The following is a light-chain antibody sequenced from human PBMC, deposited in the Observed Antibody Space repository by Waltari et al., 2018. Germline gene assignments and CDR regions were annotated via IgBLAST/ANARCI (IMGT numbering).Light chain of an antibody. V-gene: IGLV2-23*02. CDR3: CSYAGVNTFL. CDR2: EVN. J-gene: IGLJ2*01. Sequence: QSALTQPASVSGSPGQSITISCTGTSSDVGYYNIVSWYQQHPGTAPKLIISEVNKRPLGISSRFSGSKAGNPASLTISGLQPEDEAEYYCCSYAGVNTFLFGGGTKVTVL. CDR1: SSDVGYYNI.